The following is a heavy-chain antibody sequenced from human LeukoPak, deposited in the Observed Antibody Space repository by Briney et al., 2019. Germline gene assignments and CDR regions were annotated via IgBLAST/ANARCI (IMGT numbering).Heavy chain of an antibody. CDR3: ARDPHMTTPYYYYMDV. J-gene: IGHJ6*03. V-gene: IGHV1-18*01. D-gene: IGHD4-11*01. Sequence: GASVKVSCKASGYTFTSYGISWVRQAPGQGLEWMGWSSAYNGNTNYAQKLQGRVTMTTDTSTSTAYMELRSLRSDDTAVYYCARDPHMTTPYYYYMDVWGKGTTVTVSS. CDR2: SSAYNGNT. CDR1: GYTFTSYG.